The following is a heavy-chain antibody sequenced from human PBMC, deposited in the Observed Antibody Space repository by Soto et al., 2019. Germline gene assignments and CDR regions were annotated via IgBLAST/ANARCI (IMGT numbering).Heavy chain of an antibody. D-gene: IGHD1-26*01. J-gene: IGHJ6*02. CDR1: GYTFTSYG. Sequence: AAVKVSCKASGYTFTSYGISWVRRAPGQGLEWMGWISAYNGNTNYAQKLQGRVTITADESTSTAYMELSSLRSEDTAVYYCARGAGPSGSYYYYYGMDVWGQGTTVTVSS. CDR2: ISAYNGNT. CDR3: ARGAGPSGSYYYYYGMDV. V-gene: IGHV1-18*01.